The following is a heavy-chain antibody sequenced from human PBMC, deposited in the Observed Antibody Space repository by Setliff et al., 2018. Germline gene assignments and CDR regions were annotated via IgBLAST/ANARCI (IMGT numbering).Heavy chain of an antibody. Sequence: ASVKVSCKASGDTFRSYGISWVRQAPGQGLEWMGGTIPMFGSTSYAQKFQGRFTIITDESTTTAYMELSSLGSEDAAVYYCAINVHTAGGADFWGQGTPVTVSS. D-gene: IGHD1-26*01. CDR3: AINVHTAGGADF. J-gene: IGHJ4*02. CDR2: TIPMFGST. V-gene: IGHV1-69*05. CDR1: GDTFRSYG.